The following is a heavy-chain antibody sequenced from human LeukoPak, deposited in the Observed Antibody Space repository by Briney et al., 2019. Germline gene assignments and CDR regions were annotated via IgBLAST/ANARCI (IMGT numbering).Heavy chain of an antibody. J-gene: IGHJ6*03. Sequence: GGSLRLSCAVSGFTFSSYAMSWVRQAPGKGLEWVSAISGGGGTFYADSVRGRFTISRDNSKNTVYLQMNSLRAEDTAVYYCAKDYAGGWPKRGMDVWGKGATVTVSS. CDR2: ISGGGGT. CDR3: AKDYAGGWPKRGMDV. V-gene: IGHV3-23*01. CDR1: GFTFSSYA. D-gene: IGHD3-16*01.